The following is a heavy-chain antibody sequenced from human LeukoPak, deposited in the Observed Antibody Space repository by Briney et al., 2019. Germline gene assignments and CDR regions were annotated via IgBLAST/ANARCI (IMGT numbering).Heavy chain of an antibody. J-gene: IGHJ4*02. D-gene: IGHD6-13*01. CDR1: GYTFTNYG. CDR2: ISANNGNT. V-gene: IGHV1-18*01. CDR3: ATALNPYSSSWYLWFDY. Sequence: ASVKVSCKASGYTFTNYGISWVRQAPGQGLEWMGWISANNGNTNYAQKFQGRVTMTEDTSTDTAYMELSSLRSEDTAVYYCATALNPYSSSWYLWFDYWGQGTLVTVSS.